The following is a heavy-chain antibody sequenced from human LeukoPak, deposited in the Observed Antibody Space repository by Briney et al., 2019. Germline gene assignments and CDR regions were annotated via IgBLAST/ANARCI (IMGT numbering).Heavy chain of an antibody. CDR3: ARVVRSRTMVRVPDY. CDR2: IYYSGST. V-gene: IGHV4-39*07. CDR1: GGSISSSSYY. J-gene: IGHJ4*02. D-gene: IGHD3-10*01. Sequence: PSETLSLTCTVSGGSISSSSYYWGWIRQPPGKGLEWIGSIYYSGSTYYNPSLKSRVTISVDTSKNQFSLKLSSVTAADTAVYYCARVVRSRTMVRVPDYWGQGTLVTVSS.